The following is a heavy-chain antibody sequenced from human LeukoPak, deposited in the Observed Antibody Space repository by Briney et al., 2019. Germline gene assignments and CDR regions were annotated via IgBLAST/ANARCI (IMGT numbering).Heavy chain of an antibody. J-gene: IGHJ4*02. V-gene: IGHV4-59*01. CDR3: ARSRPSGYSGYGPIDY. D-gene: IGHD5-12*01. CDR1: GGSISSYY. Sequence: PSETPSLTCTVSGGSISSYYWSWIRQPPGKGLEWIGYIYYSGSTNYNPSLKSRVTISVDTSKNQFSLKLSSVTAADTAVYYCARSRPSGYSGYGPIDYWGQGTLVTVSS. CDR2: IYYSGST.